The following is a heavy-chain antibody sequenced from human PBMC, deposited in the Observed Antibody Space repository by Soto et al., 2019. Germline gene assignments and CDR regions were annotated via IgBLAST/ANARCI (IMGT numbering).Heavy chain of an antibody. Sequence: EVQLLESGGGLVQPGGSLRLSCAASGVTFTNFAMNWVRQAPGKGLEWVAGISHSGSSTYYADSVKGRFTVSRDNSMDTLYLQLNSLRADDPAVYYCAKGSWVHHGSEGGNWRDPWGQGTLVTVSS. CDR1: GVTFTNFA. CDR3: AKGSWVHHGSEGGNWRDP. D-gene: IGHD3-10*01. V-gene: IGHV3-23*01. CDR2: ISHSGSST. J-gene: IGHJ5*02.